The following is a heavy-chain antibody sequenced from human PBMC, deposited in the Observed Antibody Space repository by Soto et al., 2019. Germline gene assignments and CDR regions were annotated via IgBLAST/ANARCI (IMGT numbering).Heavy chain of an antibody. CDR1: GGTFSSYA. CDR2: IIPIFGTA. CDR3: ARDGKYSSSSDYYYGMDV. Sequence: QVQLVQSGAEVKKPGSSVKVSCKASGGTFSSYAISWVRQAPGQGLEWMGGIIPIFGTANYAQKFQGRVTITADESTSTAYMELSSLRSEDTAVYYCARDGKYSSSSDYYYGMDVRGQGTTVTVSS. J-gene: IGHJ6*02. V-gene: IGHV1-69*12. D-gene: IGHD6-6*01.